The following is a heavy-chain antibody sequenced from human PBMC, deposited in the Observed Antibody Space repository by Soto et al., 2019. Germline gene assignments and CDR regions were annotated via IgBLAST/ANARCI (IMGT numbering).Heavy chain of an antibody. CDR2: ISGSGGST. CDR3: AKSVLGYCSGGSCYSVDY. Sequence: GGSLRLSCAASGFTFSSYAMSWVRQAPGKGLEWVSAISGSGGSTYYADSVKGRFTISRDNSKNTLYLQMNSLRAEDTAVYYCAKSVLGYCSGGSCYSVDYWGQGTLVTVSS. CDR1: GFTFSSYA. J-gene: IGHJ4*02. D-gene: IGHD2-15*01. V-gene: IGHV3-23*01.